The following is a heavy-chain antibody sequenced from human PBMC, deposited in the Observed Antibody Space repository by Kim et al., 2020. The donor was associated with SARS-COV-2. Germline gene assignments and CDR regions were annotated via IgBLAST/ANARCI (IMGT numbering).Heavy chain of an antibody. CDR2: ST. D-gene: IGHD6-13*01. V-gene: IGHV4-4*02. J-gene: IGHJ4*02. CDR3: ARSIAAAYDY. Sequence: STNSHPSLKSRVTISVDKSKNQFSLKLSSVTAADTAVYYCARSIAAAYDYWGQGTLVTVSS.